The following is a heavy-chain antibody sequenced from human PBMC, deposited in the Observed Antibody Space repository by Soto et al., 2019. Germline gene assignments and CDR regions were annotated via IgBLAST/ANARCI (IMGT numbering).Heavy chain of an antibody. Sequence: QVQLQESGPGLVKPSQTLSLTCTVSGGSISSGGYYWSWIRQHPGKGLEWIWYIYYSGSTYYNPSLKSRVTISVDTSKNQFSLKLSSVTAADTAVSYCARQTVVTNWCDPWGQGTLVTVSS. CDR2: IYYSGST. V-gene: IGHV4-31*03. J-gene: IGHJ5*02. D-gene: IGHD2-15*01. CDR3: ARQTVVTNWCDP. CDR1: GGSISSGGYY.